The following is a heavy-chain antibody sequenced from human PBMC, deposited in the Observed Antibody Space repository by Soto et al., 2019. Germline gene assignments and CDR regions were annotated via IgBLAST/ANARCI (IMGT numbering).Heavy chain of an antibody. CDR2: IIPIFGTA. V-gene: IGHV1-69*13. CDR3: ARLAGNSSYYYYEMDF. CDR1: GGTFSSYA. Sequence: SVKVSCKASGGTFSSYAISWVRQAPGQGLEWMGGIIPIFGTANYAQKFQGRVTITADESTSTAYMELSSLRSEDTAVYYCARLAGNSSYYYYEMDFWGQGTTVTVSS. J-gene: IGHJ6*02. D-gene: IGHD6-6*01.